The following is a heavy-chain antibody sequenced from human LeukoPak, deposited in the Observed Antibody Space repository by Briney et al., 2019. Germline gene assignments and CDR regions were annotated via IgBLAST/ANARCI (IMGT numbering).Heavy chain of an antibody. CDR1: GFTFRSSG. D-gene: IGHD1-26*01. J-gene: IGHJ4*02. V-gene: IGHV3-30*02. CDR3: AKSESYSFDY. Sequence: QRGGSLRLSCAVCGFTFRSSGMQWVRQAPGEGLEWVAFIRFDGSTKYYADSVKGRFTKSRDNSKNTLYLQMNSLRVEDTAVYYCAKSESYSFDYWGQGTLVTLSS. CDR2: IRFDGSTK.